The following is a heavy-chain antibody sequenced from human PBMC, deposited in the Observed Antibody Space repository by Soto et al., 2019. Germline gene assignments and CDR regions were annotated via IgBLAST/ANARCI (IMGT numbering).Heavy chain of an antibody. Sequence: SQTLSLTCAISGDSVSSNSAAWNWLRQSPSRGLEWLGRTYYRSKWYNDYAPSVKSQITINQDTSRNQLSLQLNSVTPEDTDVYYCARERGVLSEAFDIWGQGTVVTVSS. V-gene: IGHV6-1*01. J-gene: IGHJ3*02. D-gene: IGHD3-10*01. CDR3: ARERGVLSEAFDI. CDR2: TYYRSKWYN. CDR1: GDSVSSNSAA.